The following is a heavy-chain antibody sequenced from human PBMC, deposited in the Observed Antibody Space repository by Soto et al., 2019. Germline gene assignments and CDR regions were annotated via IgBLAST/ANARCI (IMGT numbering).Heavy chain of an antibody. D-gene: IGHD2-21*02. CDR2: IHYAGNT. CDR3: ARSYCGGDCYSDFDAFDI. J-gene: IGHJ3*02. V-gene: IGHV4-30-2*01. Sequence: TLSLTCAVSGGSISSGGFSWSWIRQPPGKGLEWIGYIHYAGNTYYNPSLKGRVTISVDRSKNQFSLELYSVAAADTAVYYCARSYCGGDCYSDFDAFDIWGQGTPVTVSS. CDR1: GGSISSGGFS.